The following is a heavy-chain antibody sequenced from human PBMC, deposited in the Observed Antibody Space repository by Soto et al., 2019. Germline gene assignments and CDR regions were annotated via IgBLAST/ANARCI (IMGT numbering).Heavy chain of an antibody. J-gene: IGHJ6*02. V-gene: IGHV3-7*01. Sequence: EVQLVESGGGLVQPGGSLRLSCAASGFTCSSYWMSWVRQAPGKGLEWVANIKQDGSEKYYVDSVKGRFTISRDNAKNSLYLQMNSLRAEDTAVYYCARDPNIVLVPAALRSYYYYYGMDVWGQGTTVTVSS. CDR1: GFTCSSYW. CDR2: IKQDGSEK. D-gene: IGHD2-2*01. CDR3: ARDPNIVLVPAALRSYYYYYGMDV.